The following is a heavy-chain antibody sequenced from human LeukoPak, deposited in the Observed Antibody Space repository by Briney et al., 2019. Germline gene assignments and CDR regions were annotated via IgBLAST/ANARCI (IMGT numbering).Heavy chain of an antibody. CDR2: LIPIYATV. CDR1: GGTFTTFT. V-gene: IGHV1-69*05. J-gene: IGHJ4*02. D-gene: IGHD3-22*01. CDR3: ATLSPSIYYYSYYFDS. Sequence: SVKVSCKASGGTFTTFTISWVRQAPGQGLEWMGGLIPIYATVNYAQKFQGSVTITTDESTRTAYLELSSLRSEDTAVYYCATLSPSIYYYSYYFDSWGQGTLVTVSS.